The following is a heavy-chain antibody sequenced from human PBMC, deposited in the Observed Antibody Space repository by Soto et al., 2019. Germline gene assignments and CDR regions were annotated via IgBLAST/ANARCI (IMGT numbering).Heavy chain of an antibody. CDR1: GFTFSSYD. V-gene: IGHV3-13*01. CDR3: AKATTNGGWFNPFDS. J-gene: IGHJ4*02. CDR2: IGTAGDT. D-gene: IGHD6-19*01. Sequence: GGSLRLSCAASGFTFSSYDMHWVRQATGKGLEWVSAIGTAGDTYYPDSVKGRFTISRDNSRDTLFLQMNSLTADDTAVYYCAKATTNGGWFNPFDSWGQGALVTASS.